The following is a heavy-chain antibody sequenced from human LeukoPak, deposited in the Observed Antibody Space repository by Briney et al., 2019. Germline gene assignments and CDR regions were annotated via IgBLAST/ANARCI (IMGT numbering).Heavy chain of an antibody. Sequence: GGSLRLSCAASGFTFSSYAMHWVRQAPGKGLEWVAVISYDGSNKYYADSVKGRFTISRDNSKNTLYLQMNSLRAEDTAVYYCARDHGGGSYFDYWGQGTLVTISS. D-gene: IGHD2-15*01. V-gene: IGHV3-30*04. CDR3: ARDHGGGSYFDY. CDR1: GFTFSSYA. J-gene: IGHJ4*02. CDR2: ISYDGSNK.